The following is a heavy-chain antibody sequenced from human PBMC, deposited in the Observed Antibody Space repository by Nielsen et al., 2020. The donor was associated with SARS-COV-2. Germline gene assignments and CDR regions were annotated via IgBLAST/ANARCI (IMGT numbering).Heavy chain of an antibody. CDR2: ISAYNGNT. V-gene: IGHV1-18*01. CDR1: GYTFTSYA. J-gene: IGHJ6*03. CDR3: ARDGLLRFLEDYYYYYYMDV. D-gene: IGHD3-3*01. Sequence: ASVKVSCKASGYTFTSYAMNWVRQAPGQGLEWMGWISAYNGNTNYAQKLQGRVTMTTDTSTSTAYMELRSLRSDDTAVYYCARDGLLRFLEDYYYYYYMDVWGKGTTVTVSS.